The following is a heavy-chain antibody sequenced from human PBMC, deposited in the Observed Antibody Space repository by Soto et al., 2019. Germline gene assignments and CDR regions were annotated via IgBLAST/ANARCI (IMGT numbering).Heavy chain of an antibody. J-gene: IGHJ4*02. V-gene: IGHV4-61*05. CDR3: ASSRPQDNDFWSGYYYFDY. CDR2: IYYSGST. Sequence: PSETLSLTCTVSGGSVSSGSYYWGWIRQPPGKGLEWIGYIYYSGSTKYNPSLKSRVTISVDKSKNQVSLKLSSVTAADTAVYYCASSRPQDNDFWSGYYYFDYWGQGTLVTVSS. D-gene: IGHD3-3*01. CDR1: GGSVSSGSYY.